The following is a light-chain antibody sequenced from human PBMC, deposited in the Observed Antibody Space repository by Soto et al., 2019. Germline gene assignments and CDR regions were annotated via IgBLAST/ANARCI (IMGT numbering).Light chain of an antibody. CDR3: MQGTHWPPIT. CDR1: QSLVYSEGNIY. CDR2: KVS. Sequence: DVVLTQSPLSLPVTLGQPASISCRSTQSLVYSEGNIYLNWFQQMPGQSTRRLTYKVSNRDSGVPDRFSGSGSCTDFTLKISRVEAEDVGVYYCMQGTHWPPITFGQGTRLEIK. J-gene: IGKJ5*01. V-gene: IGKV2-30*01.